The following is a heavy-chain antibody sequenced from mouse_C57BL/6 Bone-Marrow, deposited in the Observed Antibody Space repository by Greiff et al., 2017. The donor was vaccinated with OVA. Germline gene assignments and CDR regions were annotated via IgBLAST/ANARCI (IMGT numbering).Heavy chain of an antibody. CDR3: IRGGYYGSYWYFDV. J-gene: IGHJ1*03. V-gene: IGHV5-9-1*02. CDR1: GFTFSSYA. D-gene: IGHD1-1*01. CDR2: ISSGGDYI. Sequence: EVKLVESGAGLVKPGGSLKLSCAASGFTFSSYAMSWVRQTPEKRLEWVAYISSGGDYIYYADTVKGRFTISRDNARNTLYLQMSSLKSEDTAMYYCIRGGYYGSYWYFDVWGTGTTVTVSS.